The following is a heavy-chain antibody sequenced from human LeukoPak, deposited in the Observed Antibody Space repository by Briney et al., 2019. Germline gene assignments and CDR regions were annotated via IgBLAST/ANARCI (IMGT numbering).Heavy chain of an antibody. J-gene: IGHJ4*02. D-gene: IGHD1-7*01. CDR3: ARAGRAGTNNFDY. V-gene: IGHV1-69*04. Sequence: ASVKVSCKASGGTFSSYAISWVRQAPGQGLEWMGRIIPILGIANYAQKFQGRVTITADKSTSTAYMELSSLRSEDTAVYYCARAGRAGTNNFDYWGQGTLVIVSS. CDR2: IIPILGIA. CDR1: GGTFSSYA.